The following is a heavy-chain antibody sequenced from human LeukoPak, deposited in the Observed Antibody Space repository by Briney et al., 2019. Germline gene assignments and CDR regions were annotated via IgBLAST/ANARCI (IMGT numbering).Heavy chain of an antibody. J-gene: IGHJ4*02. V-gene: IGHV1-2*02. CDR1: GYTFTSYD. D-gene: IGHD1-26*01. Sequence: ASVKVSCKASGYTFTSYDINWVRQATGQGLEWMGWINPNSGGTNYAQKFQGRVTMTRDTSISTAYMELSRLRSDDTAVYYCARVRDWDLLRYFDSWGQGTLVTVSS. CDR2: INPNSGGT. CDR3: ARVRDWDLLRYFDS.